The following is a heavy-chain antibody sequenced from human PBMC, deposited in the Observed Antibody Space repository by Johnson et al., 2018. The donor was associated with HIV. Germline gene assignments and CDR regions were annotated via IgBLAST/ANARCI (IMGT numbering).Heavy chain of an antibody. D-gene: IGHD1-20*01. V-gene: IGHV3-11*04. CDR1: GFTFSDYY. Sequence: QVQLVESGGGLVKPGGSLRLSCAASGFTFSDYYMSWIRQAPGKGLAWVSYISSSCSTIYYADSVKGRFTISRDNAQNSLYLQMNSLRAEDTAVYYCAGDRRGHLNWSSDAFDIWGQGTMVTVSS. CDR3: AGDRRGHLNWSSDAFDI. CDR2: ISSSCSTI. J-gene: IGHJ3*02.